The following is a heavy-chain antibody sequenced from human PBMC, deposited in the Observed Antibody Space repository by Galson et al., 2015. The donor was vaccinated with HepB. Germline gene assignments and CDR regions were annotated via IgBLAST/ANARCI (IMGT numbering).Heavy chain of an antibody. CDR1: GYTFTTYY. D-gene: IGHD2/OR15-2a*01. CDR2: INPSGGRT. CDR3: ARDVSEGSQPCPVIVPTASDY. Sequence: SVKVSCKASGYTFTTYYIHWVRQAPGQGFEWMGIINPSGGRTTYAQKFQGRLSMTTDTSTNTIYMELSSLRSEDTAIYFCARDVSEGSQPCPVIVPTASDYWGQGTLVTVSS. V-gene: IGHV1-46*01. J-gene: IGHJ4*02.